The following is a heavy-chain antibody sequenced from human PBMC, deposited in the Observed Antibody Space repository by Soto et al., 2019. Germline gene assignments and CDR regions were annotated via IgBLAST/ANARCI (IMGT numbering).Heavy chain of an antibody. J-gene: IGHJ5*02. CDR1: GGPFSSYA. CDR3: ARVFTGRWFDP. Sequence: QVQLVQSGAEVKKPGSSVKVSCTASGGPFSSYAINWVRQAPGQGLEWMGVITPMFGAPHYAQNFKGRITITAGKSTNTAYMELSSLTSGDTAVYFWARVFTGRWFDPWGQGTLVTVSS. V-gene: IGHV1-69*06. CDR2: ITPMFGAP. D-gene: IGHD3-10*02.